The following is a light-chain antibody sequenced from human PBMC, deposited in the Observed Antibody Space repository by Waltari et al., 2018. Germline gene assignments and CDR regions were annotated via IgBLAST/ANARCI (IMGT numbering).Light chain of an antibody. Sequence: QSALTQPASVSGSPGQSITISCTGTSSDVGGYNYVSWYQQHPGKAPKLMIYDVSKRPSGVSNRFSGSKSGNTASLTISGLQAEDEADYYCSSYTSSITFPKVVFGGGTKLTVL. CDR1: SSDVGGYNY. CDR2: DVS. CDR3: SSYTSSITFPKVV. J-gene: IGLJ2*01. V-gene: IGLV2-14*01.